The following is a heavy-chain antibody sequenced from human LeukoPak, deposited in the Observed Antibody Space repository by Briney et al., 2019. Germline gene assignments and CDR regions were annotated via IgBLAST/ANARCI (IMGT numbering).Heavy chain of an antibody. CDR1: GYSFTSYW. Sequence: GGSLKISCKGSGYSFTSYWIGWVRQMPGKRLEWMGFIYPGDSDTRYTPSFQGQVTISVDKSISTAYLQWSSLKASDTAMYYCARRYCSGGRCYYSLDYWGQGTLVTVSS. J-gene: IGHJ4*02. CDR3: ARRYCSGGRCYYSLDY. D-gene: IGHD2-15*01. CDR2: IYPGDSDT. V-gene: IGHV5-51*01.